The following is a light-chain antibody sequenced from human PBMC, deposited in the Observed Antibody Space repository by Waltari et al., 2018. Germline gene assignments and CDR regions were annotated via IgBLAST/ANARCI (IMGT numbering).Light chain of an antibody. CDR2: YDS. CDR1: NIESKS. CDR3: QVWDDTTNSGV. J-gene: IGLJ3*02. Sequence: YVVTQPPSVSVAPGKPATLTCGGENIESKSVTWYQQKPGQAPILVIFYDSDRPSGIPERFSGSNSGNTATLTISWVEAGDEADYHCQVWDDTTNSGVFGGGTRLTVL. V-gene: IGLV3-21*04.